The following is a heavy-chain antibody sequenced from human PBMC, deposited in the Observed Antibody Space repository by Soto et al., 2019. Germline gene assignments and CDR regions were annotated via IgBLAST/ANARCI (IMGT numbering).Heavy chain of an antibody. Sequence: GGSLRLSCAASGFSFSTYLMSWVRQAPGKGLEWVANIKQGGNEKFYVDSVKGRFTISRDNDKKSLYLQMDSLRVEDTAVYYCVGALTYEVPYYYYGMDVWGQGTTVTVSS. CDR1: GFSFSTYL. J-gene: IGHJ6*02. V-gene: IGHV3-7*01. D-gene: IGHD3-16*01. CDR3: VGALTYEVPYYYYGMDV. CDR2: IKQGGNEK.